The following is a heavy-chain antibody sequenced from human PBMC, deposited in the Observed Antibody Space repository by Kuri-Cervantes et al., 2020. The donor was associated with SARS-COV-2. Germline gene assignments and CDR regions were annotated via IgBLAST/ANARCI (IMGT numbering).Heavy chain of an antibody. CDR3: ARDGVYDFWSGYYQQDDAFDI. J-gene: IGHJ3*02. V-gene: IGHV4-38-2*02. CDR1: GYSISSGYY. CDR2: IYHRGST. D-gene: IGHD3-3*01. Sequence: LRLSCAVSGYSISSGYYWGWIRQPPGKGLEWIGSIYHRGSTYYNPSLKSRVTISVDTSKNQFSLKLSSVTAADTAVHYCARDGVYDFWSGYYQQDDAFDIWGQGTMVTVSS.